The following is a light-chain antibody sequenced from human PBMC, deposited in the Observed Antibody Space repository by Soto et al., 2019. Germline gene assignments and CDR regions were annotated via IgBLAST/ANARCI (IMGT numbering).Light chain of an antibody. Sequence: DIQMTQTPATLSAFAGDRVTVTCRASQSVSSWVAWYQEKPGRGPKLLIYDASTWQSGVPSRFIGSGSGTEFTLPITSLQPDDFAAYYCQHYNTYSPGTFGQGTRVEVK. CDR1: QSVSSW. J-gene: IGKJ1*01. CDR2: DAS. V-gene: IGKV1-5*01. CDR3: QHYNTYSPGT.